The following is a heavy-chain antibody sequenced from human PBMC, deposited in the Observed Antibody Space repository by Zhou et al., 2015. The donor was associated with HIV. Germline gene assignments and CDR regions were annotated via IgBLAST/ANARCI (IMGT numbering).Heavy chain of an antibody. V-gene: IGHV1-2*02. Sequence: QVQLVQSGAEVQKPGASVKVSCKASGYSFTDYFLHWVRQAPGQGLEWMGTMNPNTGDTKYGQKFQGRVTMTRDTSITTAYMELIGLTSDDRAVYYCTTRDYWGQGTLVTVSS. CDR1: GYSFTDYF. J-gene: IGHJ4*02. CDR3: TTRDY. CDR2: MNPNTGDT.